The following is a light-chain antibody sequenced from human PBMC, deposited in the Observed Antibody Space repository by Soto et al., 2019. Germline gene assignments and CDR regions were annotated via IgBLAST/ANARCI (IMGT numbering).Light chain of an antibody. Sequence: DIVLTQSPGTLSLSPGERATLSCRASQSVGRSYLAWYQQKPGQAPRLLISSVSKRATGVPLRFSGSGSGTEFTLTISSLESGDSAIYYCQQRSDWPPITFGQGTRLEIK. V-gene: IGKV3D-20*02. J-gene: IGKJ5*01. CDR2: SVS. CDR3: QQRSDWPPIT. CDR1: QSVGRSY.